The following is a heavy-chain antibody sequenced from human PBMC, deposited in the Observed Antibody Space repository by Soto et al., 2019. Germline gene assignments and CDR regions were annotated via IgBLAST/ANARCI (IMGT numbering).Heavy chain of an antibody. V-gene: IGHV3-23*01. D-gene: IGHD3-22*01. CDR2: IGGSGDKT. Sequence: GGSLRLSCEASGFTFSTYAMNWVRQAPGKGLEWFSAIGGSGDKTYYADSVRGRFTISRDNSKNTLFLQMNSLRAEDTAVYYCAKEFDTSGYYSYYYAMDVWGHGTTVTVSS. J-gene: IGHJ6*02. CDR3: AKEFDTSGYYSYYYAMDV. CDR1: GFTFSTYA.